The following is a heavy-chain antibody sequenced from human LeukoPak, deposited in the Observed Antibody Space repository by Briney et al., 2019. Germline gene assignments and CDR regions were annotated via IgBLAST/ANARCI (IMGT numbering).Heavy chain of an antibody. D-gene: IGHD3-10*02. V-gene: IGHV3-7*01. J-gene: IGHJ3*02. Sequence: GGTLRLSCAASGFTFSTYWMSWVRQAPGKGLEGVANIKQDGSDKYYVDSVKGRFTISRDNAKNSLHLQMNRLRAEDTAVYYCAREAYVASALDIWGQGTMVTVSS. CDR1: GFTFSTYW. CDR3: AREAYVASALDI. CDR2: IKQDGSDK.